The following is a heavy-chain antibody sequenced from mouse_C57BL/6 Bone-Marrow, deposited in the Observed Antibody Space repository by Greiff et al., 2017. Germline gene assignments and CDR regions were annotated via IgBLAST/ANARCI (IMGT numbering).Heavy chain of an antibody. V-gene: IGHV5-15*01. CDR2: ISTLAYSI. D-gene: IGHD2-3*01. J-gene: IGHJ4*01. CDR3: GRLGYYDYAMDD. Sequence: EVKVVESGGGLVQPGGSLKLSCAASGFTFSDYGMAWVRQAPRKGPEWVAFISTLAYSIYYADTVTGRFTISRENAKNTLYLEMSSLRSEDTAMDYCGRLGYYDYAMDDWGQGTSVTVSS. CDR1: GFTFSDYG.